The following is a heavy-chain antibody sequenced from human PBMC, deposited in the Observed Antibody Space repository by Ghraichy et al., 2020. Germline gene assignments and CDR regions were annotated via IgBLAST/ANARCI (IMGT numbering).Heavy chain of an antibody. CDR2: ISCSSTST. Sequence: GGSLRLSCAASGFTFSSYAMSWVRQAPGKGLEWVSAISCSSTSTYYADSVKGRFTISRDNSKNTLYLQMNSLRAEDTAVYYCAKADCSSTSCYPRAYYAIDVWSQGTTVIVCS. CDR1: GFTFSSYA. J-gene: IGHJ6*02. CDR3: AKADCSSTSCYPRAYYAIDV. V-gene: IGHV3-23*01. D-gene: IGHD2-2*01.